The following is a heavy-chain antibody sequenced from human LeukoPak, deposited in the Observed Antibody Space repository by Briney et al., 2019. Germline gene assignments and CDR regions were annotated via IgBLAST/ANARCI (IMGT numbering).Heavy chain of an antibody. CDR2: ISGSDDNT. J-gene: IGHJ3*02. V-gene: IGHV3-23*01. CDR1: GFTFSSYA. D-gene: IGHD3-10*01. Sequence: PGGSLRLSCAASGFTFSSYAMSWVRQAPGKGLEWDSGISGSDDNTYYADSVKGRFTISRDNSKNTVYLQMNSLRAEDTAVYYCANGVRGIIRDAFDIWGRGTMVTVSS. CDR3: ANGVRGIIRDAFDI.